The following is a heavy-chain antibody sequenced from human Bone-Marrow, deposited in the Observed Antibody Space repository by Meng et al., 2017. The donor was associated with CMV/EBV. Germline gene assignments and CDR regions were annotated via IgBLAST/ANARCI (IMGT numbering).Heavy chain of an antibody. D-gene: IGHD4-17*01. CDR3: ARDRGDMTTVLF. CDR1: GGSISSSSYY. J-gene: IGHJ4*02. Sequence: SETLSLTCTVSGGSISSSSYYWGWIRQPPGKGLEWIGSIYYSGSTYYNPSLKSRVTISVDTSKNQFSLKLSSVTAADMAVYYCARDRGDMTTVLFWGQGTLVTVSS. V-gene: IGHV4-39*07. CDR2: IYYSGST.